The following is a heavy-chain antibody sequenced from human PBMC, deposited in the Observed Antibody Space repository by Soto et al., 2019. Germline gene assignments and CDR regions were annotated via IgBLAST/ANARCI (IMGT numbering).Heavy chain of an antibody. D-gene: IGHD1-20*01. CDR3: AREAGYNWNVLDY. V-gene: IGHV3-33*01. CDR2: IWYDGSNK. J-gene: IGHJ4*02. Sequence: GGSLRLSCAASGFTFSSYGMHWVRQAPGKGLEWVAVIWYDGSNKYYADSVKGRFTISRDNSKNTLYLQMNSLRAEDTAVYYCAREAGYNWNVLDYWGQGTLVTVSS. CDR1: GFTFSSYG.